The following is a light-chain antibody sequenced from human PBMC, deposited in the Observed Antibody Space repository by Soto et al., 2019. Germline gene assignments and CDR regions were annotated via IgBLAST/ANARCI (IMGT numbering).Light chain of an antibody. Sequence: QSALTQPRSVSGSPGQSVTISCTGTSSNVGGYNFVSWYQQHPGKAPKLMIYDVSQRPSGVPDRFSGSKSGNTASLTISGLQADDEADYYCCSYAGSYTYVFGTATKVTV. CDR1: SSNVGGYNF. J-gene: IGLJ1*01. CDR2: DVS. CDR3: CSYAGSYTYV. V-gene: IGLV2-11*01.